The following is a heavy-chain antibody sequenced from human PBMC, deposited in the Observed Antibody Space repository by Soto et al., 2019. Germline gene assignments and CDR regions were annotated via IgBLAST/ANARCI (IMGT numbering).Heavy chain of an antibody. D-gene: IGHD3-3*01. V-gene: IGHV1-69*04. CDR2: IIPILGIA. CDR1: GGTFSSYA. Sequence: SVKVSCKASGGTFSSYAISWVRQAPGQGLEWMGRIIPILGIANYAQKFQGGVTITADKSTSTAYMELSSLRSEDTAVYYCALGYYDFLAAGNFDYWGQGTLVTVSS. J-gene: IGHJ4*02. CDR3: ALGYYDFLAAGNFDY.